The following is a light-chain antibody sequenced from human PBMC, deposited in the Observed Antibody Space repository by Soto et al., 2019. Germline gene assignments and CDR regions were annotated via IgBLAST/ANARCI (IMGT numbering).Light chain of an antibody. J-gene: IGKJ4*01. V-gene: IGKV3-15*01. CDR3: QRYNSWPLT. Sequence: EIVMTQSPATLSVSPGERATLSCRASQGIGSTLAWYQQKPGQTPKLLIYGASTRATGVPARFSGSGSGTEFTLTTNSLQSEDFAVYYCQRYNSWPLTFGGGTKVDIK. CDR2: GAS. CDR1: QGIGST.